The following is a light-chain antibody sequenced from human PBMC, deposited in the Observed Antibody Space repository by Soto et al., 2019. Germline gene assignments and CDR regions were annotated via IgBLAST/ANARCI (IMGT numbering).Light chain of an antibody. CDR1: QSVSNN. Sequence: EIVMTQSPATLSVSPGERATLSCRASQSVSNNVAWYQQRPGQAPRLLIYDASTRATGIPVRFSGSGSGTELPLIISSVQSEDLAIYYCQYYNNWLVLSFGEGTKVEIK. CDR2: DAS. V-gene: IGKV3-15*01. J-gene: IGKJ4*01. CDR3: QYYNNWLVLS.